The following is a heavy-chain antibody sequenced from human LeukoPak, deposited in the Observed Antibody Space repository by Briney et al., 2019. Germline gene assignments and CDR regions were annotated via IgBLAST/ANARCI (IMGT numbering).Heavy chain of an antibody. J-gene: IGHJ6*02. CDR2: ISYDGSNK. CDR3: ARGVPRWWHRTFYYYYYGMDV. V-gene: IGHV3-30*03. CDR1: GFTFSSYG. Sequence: PGGSLRLSCAASGFTFSSYGMHWVRQAPGKGLEWVAVISYDGSNKYYADSVKGRFTISRDNSKNTLYLQMNSLRAEDTAVYYCARGVPRWWHRTFYYYYYGMDVWGQGTTVTVSS. D-gene: IGHD1-14*01.